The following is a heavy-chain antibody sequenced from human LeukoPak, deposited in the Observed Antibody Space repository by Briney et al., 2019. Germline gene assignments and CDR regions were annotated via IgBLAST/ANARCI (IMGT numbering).Heavy chain of an antibody. V-gene: IGHV3-74*01. Sequence: GGSLRLSCVASGFTFNSFWMHWVRQAPGKGLVWVSRINSDGSSTSYADSVKGRFTISRDNAKNTLYLQMNSLRAEDTAVYYCARRLRGFGELVDYWGQGTLVTVSS. D-gene: IGHD3-10*01. CDR1: GFTFNSFW. J-gene: IGHJ4*02. CDR3: ARRLRGFGELVDY. CDR2: INSDGSST.